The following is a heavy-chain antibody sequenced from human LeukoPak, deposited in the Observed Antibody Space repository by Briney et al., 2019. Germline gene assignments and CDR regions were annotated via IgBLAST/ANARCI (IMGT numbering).Heavy chain of an antibody. J-gene: IGHJ4*02. V-gene: IGHV3-43*02. Sequence: GGSLRLSCAASGFIFSDYNMHWVRQVPGKGLEWVSIISGDGGRTSYADSVKGRVTISRDNSENSLYLQMNSLRTEDTAFYYCAKGVSGSIDSWGQGTLVTVSS. CDR2: ISGDGGRT. CDR3: AKGVSGSIDS. CDR1: GFIFSDYN. D-gene: IGHD5/OR15-5a*01.